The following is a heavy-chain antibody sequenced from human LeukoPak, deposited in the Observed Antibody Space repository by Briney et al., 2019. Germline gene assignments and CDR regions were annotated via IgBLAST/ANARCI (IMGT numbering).Heavy chain of an antibody. D-gene: IGHD2-15*01. V-gene: IGHV3-23*01. CDR3: ARALGGSTDY. J-gene: IGHJ4*02. Sequence: HPGGSLRLSCAASGFTFSSYAMSWVRQAPGKGLEWVSAISGSGGSTYHADSVKGRFTISRDNAENSLYLQMNSLRVEDTAVYYCARALGGSTDYWGQGTLVTVSS. CDR2: ISGSGGST. CDR1: GFTFSSYA.